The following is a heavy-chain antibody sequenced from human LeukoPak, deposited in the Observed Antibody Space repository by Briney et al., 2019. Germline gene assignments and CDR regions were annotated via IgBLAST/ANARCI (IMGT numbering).Heavy chain of an antibody. CDR3: ARHSTGAIYDSNGYYFDY. V-gene: IGHV1-46*01. CDR2: INPSGGST. Sequence: ASVKVSCKASGYTFTSNYMHWVRQAPGQGLEWMGIINPSGGSTSYAQNFQGRVTMTRDMSTSTVYMELSSLRSEDTAVYYCARHSTGAIYDSNGYYFDYWGQGTLVTVSS. J-gene: IGHJ4*02. D-gene: IGHD3-22*01. CDR1: GYTFTSNY.